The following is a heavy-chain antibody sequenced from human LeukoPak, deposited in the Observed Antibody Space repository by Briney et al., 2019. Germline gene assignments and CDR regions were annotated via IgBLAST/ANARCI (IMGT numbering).Heavy chain of an antibody. D-gene: IGHD1-14*01. CDR1: GFTLSSYR. CDR2: IKQDGGEK. J-gene: IGHJ3*02. CDR3: ATSPPGHAFDI. Sequence: GGSLRLSCAASGFTLSSYRMCWVRQAPGKGLEWLANIKQDGGEKNYVDSVKGRFTISRDNAKNSLYLQMNSLRTDDTAVYFCATSPPGHAFDIWGQGTMVTVSS. V-gene: IGHV3-7*01.